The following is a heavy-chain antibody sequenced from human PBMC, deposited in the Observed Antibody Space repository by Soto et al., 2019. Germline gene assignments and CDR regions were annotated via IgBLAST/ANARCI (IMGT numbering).Heavy chain of an antibody. Sequence: SETLSLTCTVSGGSINSANYYWGWIRQPPGKGLEWIGNVYYRGTTYYNPSLKGRVTISVDTSKNQFSLKLSSVTAADSAVFFCVGHRRYSSGWYIDYWGQGTPVTVSS. V-gene: IGHV4-39*01. CDR1: GGSINSANYY. CDR2: VYYRGTT. CDR3: VGHRRYSSGWYIDY. D-gene: IGHD6-19*01. J-gene: IGHJ4*02.